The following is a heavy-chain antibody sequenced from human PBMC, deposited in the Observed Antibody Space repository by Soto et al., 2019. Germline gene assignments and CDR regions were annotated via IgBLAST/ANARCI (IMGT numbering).Heavy chain of an antibody. CDR1: GGSITSYH. V-gene: IGHV4-59*01. CDR3: ARDGGTWSY. CDR2: VYYSGNA. D-gene: IGHD6-13*01. Sequence: QVHLQESGPGLVKPSETLSLTCSVSGGSITSYHWSWIRQPPGKGLEWIGHVYYSGNAKYNPSLKSRVTMSVDTSKYQFSLEVRSVTAADTAVYYCARDGGTWSYWGQGILVTVSS. J-gene: IGHJ4*02.